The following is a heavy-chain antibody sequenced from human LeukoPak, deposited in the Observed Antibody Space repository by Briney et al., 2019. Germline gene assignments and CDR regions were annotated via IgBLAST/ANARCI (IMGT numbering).Heavy chain of an antibody. CDR2: ISYDGSNK. J-gene: IGHJ4*02. CDR3: AKDYEAGTLDY. D-gene: IGHD1-1*01. CDR1: GFTFSSYG. Sequence: GGSLRLSCAASGFTFSSYGMHWVRQAPGKGLEWVAVISYDGSNKYYAGSVKGRFTISRDNSKNTLYLQMNSLRAEDTAVYYCAKDYEAGTLDYWGQGTLVTVSS. V-gene: IGHV3-30*18.